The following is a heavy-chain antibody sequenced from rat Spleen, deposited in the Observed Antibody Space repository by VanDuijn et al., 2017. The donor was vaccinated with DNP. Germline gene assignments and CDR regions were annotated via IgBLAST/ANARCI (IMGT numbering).Heavy chain of an antibody. V-gene: IGHV5-7*01. J-gene: IGHJ2*01. CDR3: GKRGQSVYFDY. CDR2: IISDGSST. CDR1: GFTFSDYN. Sequence: EVQLVESGGGLVQTGRSLKLSCAASGFTFSDYNMAWVRQAPKKGLEWVATIISDGSSTYYGDSVKGRFTISRDNAENTVYLQMNSLRSEDTALYYCGKRGQSVYFDYWGQGVMVTVSS.